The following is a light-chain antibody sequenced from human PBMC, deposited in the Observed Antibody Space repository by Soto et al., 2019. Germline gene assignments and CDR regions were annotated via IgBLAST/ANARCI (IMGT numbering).Light chain of an antibody. CDR2: DAY. V-gene: IGKV1-27*01. CDR3: QNYKSAPLLT. J-gene: IGKJ3*01. CDR1: QGISNY. Sequence: DIQMTQSPSSLSASVGDRVTITCRARQGISNYLAWYQQKPGKVPKLLISDAYTLQSGVPSRFSGSGSGTDFTLTISSLQPEDVATYYCQNYKSAPLLTFGPGTKVDLK.